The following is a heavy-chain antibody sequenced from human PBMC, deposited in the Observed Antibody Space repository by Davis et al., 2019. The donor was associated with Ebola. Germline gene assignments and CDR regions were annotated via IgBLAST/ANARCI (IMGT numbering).Heavy chain of an antibody. V-gene: IGHV3-7*01. Sequence: GGSLRLSCAASGFTFSTYWMSWVRQAPGQGLERVAYINRDGSEKHYVDSVKGRFTISRDDAKNTLYLQMNSLRAEDTALYYCARDSYSSAVNWGQGTLVTVSS. J-gene: IGHJ4*02. CDR2: INRDGSEK. D-gene: IGHD6-19*01. CDR3: ARDSYSSAVN. CDR1: GFTFSTYW.